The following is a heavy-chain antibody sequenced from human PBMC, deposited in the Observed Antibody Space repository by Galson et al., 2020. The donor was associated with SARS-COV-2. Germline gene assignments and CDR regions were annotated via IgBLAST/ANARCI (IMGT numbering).Heavy chain of an antibody. CDR3: AKDMQYYDILTGYYSRRGYYYYYGMDV. CDR1: GFTFSSYG. D-gene: IGHD3-9*01. CDR2: ISYDGSNK. V-gene: IGHV3-30*18. J-gene: IGHJ6*02. Sequence: QLGESLKISCAASGFTFSSYGMHWVRQAPGKGLEWVAVISYDGSNKYYADSVKGRFTISRDNSKNTLYLQMNSLRAEDTAVYYCAKDMQYYDILTGYYSRRGYYYYYGMDVWGQGTTVTVSS.